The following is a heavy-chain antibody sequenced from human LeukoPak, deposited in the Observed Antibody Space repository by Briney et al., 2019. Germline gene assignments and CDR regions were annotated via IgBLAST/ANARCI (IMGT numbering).Heavy chain of an antibody. Sequence: PSETLSLTCTVSGGSLSTSRYNWGWIPQPPGTGLGRIGGIYYSVSTYSNPSPKSLVTISLDTSQNQFSLRMSPVTPPHTPPCCRERHLCFGDDFFDYWHQGTVVTVSA. J-gene: IGHJ4*02. D-gene: IGHD3-10*01. V-gene: IGHV4-39*01. CDR2: IYYSVST. CDR1: GGSLSTSRYN. CDR3: ERHLCFGDDFFDY.